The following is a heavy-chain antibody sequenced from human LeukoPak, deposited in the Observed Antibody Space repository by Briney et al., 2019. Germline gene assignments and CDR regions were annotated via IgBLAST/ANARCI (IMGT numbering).Heavy chain of an antibody. CDR3: ARFPDLHYYGSGSYVY. Sequence: SETLSLTCTVSGGSISSSSYYWGWIRQPPGKGLEWIGSIYYSGSTYYNPSLKSRVTISVDTSKNQFSLKLSSVTAADTAVYYCARFPDLHYYGSGSYVYWGQGTLVTVSS. CDR1: GGSISSSSYY. J-gene: IGHJ4*02. D-gene: IGHD3-10*01. V-gene: IGHV4-39*01. CDR2: IYYSGST.